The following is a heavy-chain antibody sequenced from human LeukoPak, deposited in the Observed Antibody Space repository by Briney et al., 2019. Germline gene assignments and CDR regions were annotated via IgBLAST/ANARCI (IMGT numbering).Heavy chain of an antibody. CDR3: ARRRSIQLWASFDY. Sequence: SVKVSCKASGGTFSSYAISWVRQAPGQGLEWMGGIIPIFGTANYAQKFQGRVTITADESTSTAYMELSSLRSEDTAVYYCARRRSIQLWASFDYWGQGTLVTVFS. D-gene: IGHD5-18*01. V-gene: IGHV1-69*13. CDR2: IIPIFGTA. CDR1: GGTFSSYA. J-gene: IGHJ4*02.